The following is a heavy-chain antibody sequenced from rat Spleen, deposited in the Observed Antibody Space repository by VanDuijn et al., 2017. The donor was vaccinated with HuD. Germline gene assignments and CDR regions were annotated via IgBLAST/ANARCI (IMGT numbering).Heavy chain of an antibody. CDR1: RFNFSDYT. Sequence: EVRLVESGGGLVQPGRSLKLSCAASRFNFSDYTMAWVRQAPEKGLEWVSSISNDGVTTYYPESVKGRFTISRDNAENTVYLQMNSLRSEDTATYYCAVSGYGYWGQGVMVTVSS. J-gene: IGHJ2*01. CDR3: AVSGYGY. D-gene: IGHD4-3*01. V-gene: IGHV5S10*01. CDR2: ISNDGVTT.